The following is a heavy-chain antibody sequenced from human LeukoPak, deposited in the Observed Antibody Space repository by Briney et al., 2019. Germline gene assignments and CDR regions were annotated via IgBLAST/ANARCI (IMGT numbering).Heavy chain of an antibody. CDR2: IKSKTDGGTT. J-gene: IGHJ6*02. CDR3: TTDRTIVATISFTNYYYGMDV. D-gene: IGHD5-12*01. Sequence: GGSLRLSCAASGFTFSNAWMSWVRQAPGKGLEWFGRIKSKTDGGTTDYAAPVKGRFTISRDDSKNTLYLQMNSLKTEDTAVYYCTTDRTIVATISFTNYYYGMDVWGQGTTVTVSS. CDR1: GFTFSNAW. V-gene: IGHV3-15*01.